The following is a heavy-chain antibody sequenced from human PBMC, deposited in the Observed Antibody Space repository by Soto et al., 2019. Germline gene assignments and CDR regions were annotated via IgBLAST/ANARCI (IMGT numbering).Heavy chain of an antibody. CDR1: GFTFSSYS. Sequence: PGGSLRLSCAASGFTFSSYSMNWVRQAPGKGLEWVSYISSSSSTIYYADSVKGRFTISRDNAKNSLYLQMNSLRDEDTAVYYCASRGYYDSSGYKCFQHWGQGTLVTVSS. CDR2: ISSSSSTI. CDR3: ASRGYYDSSGYKCFQH. V-gene: IGHV3-48*02. D-gene: IGHD3-22*01. J-gene: IGHJ1*01.